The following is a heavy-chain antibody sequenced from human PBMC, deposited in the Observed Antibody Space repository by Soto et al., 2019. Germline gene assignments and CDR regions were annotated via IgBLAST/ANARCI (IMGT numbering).Heavy chain of an antibody. CDR1: GYTFTSYD. Sequence: ASVKVSCKASGYTFTSYDINWVRQATGQGLEWMGWMNPNSGNTGYAQKFQGRVTMTRNTSISTAYMELSSLRSEDTAVYYCARLIRGLLWFGEFRIDNWFDPWGQGTLVTVSS. J-gene: IGHJ5*02. D-gene: IGHD3-10*01. CDR2: MNPNSGNT. V-gene: IGHV1-8*01. CDR3: ARLIRGLLWFGEFRIDNWFDP.